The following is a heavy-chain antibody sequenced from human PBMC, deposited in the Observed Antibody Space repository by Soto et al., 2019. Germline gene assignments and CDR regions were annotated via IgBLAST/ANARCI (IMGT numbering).Heavy chain of an antibody. J-gene: IGHJ6*02. CDR1: GFTFSDYY. CDR2: ISSSSSYT. V-gene: IGHV3-11*06. CDR3: ATVVTPSYYYYGMDV. D-gene: IGHD2-21*02. Sequence: GGSLRLSCAASGFTFSDYYMSWIRQAPGKGLEWVSYISSSSSYTNYADSVKGRFTISRDNAKNSLYLQMNSLRAEDTAVYYCATVVTPSYYYYGMDVWGQGTVVTVSS.